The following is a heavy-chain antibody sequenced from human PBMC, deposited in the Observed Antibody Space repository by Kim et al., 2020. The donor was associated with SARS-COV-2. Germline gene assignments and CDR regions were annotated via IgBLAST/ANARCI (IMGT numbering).Heavy chain of an antibody. CDR1: GGSISSGGYY. CDR2: IYYSGST. CDR3: ARSPQSWVVVTHFDY. D-gene: IGHD3-22*01. J-gene: IGHJ4*01. Sequence: SETLSLTCTVSGGSISSGGYYWSWIRQHPGKGLEWIGYIYYSGSTYYNPSLKSRVTISVDTSKNQFSLKLSSVTAADTAVYYCARSPQSWVVVTHFDYWGQEPWSPSPQ. V-gene: IGHV4-31*03.